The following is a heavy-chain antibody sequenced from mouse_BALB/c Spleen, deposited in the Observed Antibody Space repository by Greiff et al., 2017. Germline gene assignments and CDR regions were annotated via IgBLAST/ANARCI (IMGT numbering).Heavy chain of an antibody. V-gene: IGHV5-6*01. CDR2: ISSGGSYT. CDR1: GFTFSSYG. Sequence: EVQVVESGGDLVKPGGSLKLSCAASGFTFSSYGMSWVRQTPDKRLEWVATISSGGSYTYYPDSVKGRFTISRDNAKNTLYLQMSSLKSEDTAMYYCARLREGGYWGQGTTLTVSS. CDR3: ARLREGGY. J-gene: IGHJ2*01.